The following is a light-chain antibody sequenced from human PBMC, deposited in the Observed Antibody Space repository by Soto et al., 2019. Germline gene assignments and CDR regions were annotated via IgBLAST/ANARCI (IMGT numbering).Light chain of an antibody. V-gene: IGLV1-44*01. CDR3: AAWDDSLNGVV. J-gene: IGLJ2*01. CDR2: SNN. CDR1: SSNIGSNT. Sequence: QSVLTQPPSASGTPGQRGTISCSGSSSNIGSNTVNWYQQLPGTAPKLVIYSNNQRPSGVPDRFSGSTSGTSASRAISGLQSEDEADYDCAAWDDSLNGVVFGGGTKLTVL.